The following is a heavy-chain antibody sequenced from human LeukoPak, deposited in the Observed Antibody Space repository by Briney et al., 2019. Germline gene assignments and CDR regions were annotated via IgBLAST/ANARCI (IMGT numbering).Heavy chain of an antibody. Sequence: PSETLSLTCYVSGDSINNDNYYWGWVRQSPGAGLEWLGSVYHNGHTIYTPSHKSRLTLSVDTSKNHFSLNLTSATAADTAVYFCASVLQSGTYPSGSDYYFDSWGRGTLVTVTS. CDR2: VYHNGHT. CDR3: ASVLQSGTYPSGSDYYFDS. J-gene: IGHJ4*01. D-gene: IGHD1-26*01. V-gene: IGHV4-39*02. CDR1: GDSINNDNYY.